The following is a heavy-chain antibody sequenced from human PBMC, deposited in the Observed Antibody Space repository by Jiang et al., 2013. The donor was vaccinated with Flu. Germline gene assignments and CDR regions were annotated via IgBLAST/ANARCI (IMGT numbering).Heavy chain of an antibody. CDR1: GGSISSAGYY. CDR2: IYYSGTT. D-gene: IGHD3-10*01. Sequence: GSGLVKPSQTLSLTCTVSGGSISSAGYYWTWIRQHPGKGLEWIGYIYYSGTTYYNPSLKSRLTISIDTSKNQFSLRLTSVTAADTAVYYCARDRGLTYDYSASAHPQYYGVDVWGQGTTVTVSS. V-gene: IGHV4-31*03. J-gene: IGHJ6*02. CDR3: ARDRGLTYDYSASAHPQYYGVDV.